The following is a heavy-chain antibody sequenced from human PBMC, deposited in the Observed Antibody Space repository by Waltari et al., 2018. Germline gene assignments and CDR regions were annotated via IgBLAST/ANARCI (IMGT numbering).Heavy chain of an antibody. CDR1: GFTFSSYA. J-gene: IGHJ4*02. D-gene: IGHD6-6*01. CDR3: AKVGWYSSSSDETWLWGDY. CDR2: ISGSGGST. Sequence: EVPLLESGGGCVQLGASLRVSCAASGFTFSSYAMSGVRQAPGRGLEWVSAISGSGGSTYYADSVKGRFTISRDNSKNTLYLQMNSLRAEDTAVYYCAKVGWYSSSSDETWLWGDYWGQGTL. V-gene: IGHV3-23*01.